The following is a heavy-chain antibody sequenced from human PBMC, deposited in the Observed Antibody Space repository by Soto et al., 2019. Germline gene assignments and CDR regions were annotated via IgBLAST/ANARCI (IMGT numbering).Heavy chain of an antibody. V-gene: IGHV4-34*01. Sequence: SETLSLTCGVYGGSFSGYYWSWIRQHPGKGLEWIGEINHGGSTDYSPSLKSRVTISVDTSKNQFSLKLSSVTAADTAVYYCARGPVSSSWVYFQHWGQGTLVTVSS. D-gene: IGHD6-13*01. J-gene: IGHJ1*01. CDR2: INHGGST. CDR3: ARGPVSSSWVYFQH. CDR1: GGSFSGYY.